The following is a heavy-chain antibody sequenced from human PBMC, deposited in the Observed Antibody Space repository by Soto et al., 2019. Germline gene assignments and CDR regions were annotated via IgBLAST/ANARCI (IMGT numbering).Heavy chain of an antibody. Sequence: QLQLQESGPGLVKPSETLSLTCTVSGGSISSSSYYWGWIRQPPGKGLEWIGSIYYSGSTYYNPSLKSRVTISVDTSKNRFSLKLSSVTAADTAVYYCARLGITMVRGVKAPPHYFDYWGQGTLVTVSS. D-gene: IGHD3-10*01. CDR3: ARLGITMVRGVKAPPHYFDY. CDR1: GGSISSSSYY. CDR2: IYYSGST. V-gene: IGHV4-39*01. J-gene: IGHJ4*02.